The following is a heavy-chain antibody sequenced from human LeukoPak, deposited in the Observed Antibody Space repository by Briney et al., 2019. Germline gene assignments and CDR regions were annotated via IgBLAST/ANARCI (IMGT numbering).Heavy chain of an antibody. J-gene: IGHJ4*02. V-gene: IGHV4-38-2*02. Sequence: SETLSLTCTVSAYSISSGFYWGWIRQPPGKGLEWIGYIYYSGSTNYNPSLKSRVTISVDTSKNQFSLKLSSVTAADTAVYYRARHQTHIVATIDYWGQGTLVTVSS. D-gene: IGHD5-12*01. CDR1: AYSISSGFY. CDR3: ARHQTHIVATIDY. CDR2: IYYSGST.